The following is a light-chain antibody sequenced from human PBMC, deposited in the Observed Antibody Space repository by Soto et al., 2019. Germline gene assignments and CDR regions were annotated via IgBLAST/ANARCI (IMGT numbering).Light chain of an antibody. Sequence: EIVLTQSPGTLSLSPGERATLSCRASQTVSSSYLAWYLQKPGQAPRLLIYDASNRATGIPDRFSGSGSGTDFTLTISRLEPEDFAVYYCQQYGSSSTFGQGTRLEIK. CDR1: QTVSSSY. V-gene: IGKV3-20*01. CDR2: DAS. CDR3: QQYGSSST. J-gene: IGKJ5*01.